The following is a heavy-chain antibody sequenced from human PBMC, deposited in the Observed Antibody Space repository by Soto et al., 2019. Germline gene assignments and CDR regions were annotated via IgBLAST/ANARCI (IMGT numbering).Heavy chain of an antibody. D-gene: IGHD3-10*01. CDR1: GGFISTHY. J-gene: IGHJ5*02. Sequence: LSLTCTVSGGFISTHYWNWIRQPPWRGLEWIGHIYYSGSTNYNPSLKSRVTISVDTSKNQFSLELSSVTAADTAVYFCVRLESMSITGKDSWFDPWSQVALVTVS. CDR2: IYYSGST. V-gene: IGHV4-59*08. CDR3: VRLESMSITGKDSWFDP.